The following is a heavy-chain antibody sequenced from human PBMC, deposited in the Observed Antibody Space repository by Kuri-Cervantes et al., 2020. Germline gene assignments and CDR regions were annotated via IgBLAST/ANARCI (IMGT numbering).Heavy chain of an antibody. CDR2: IKQDGSEK. J-gene: IGHJ4*02. CDR1: GFTFSNYW. Sequence: GESLKISCAASGFTFSNYWMSWVRQAPGKGLEWVANIKQDGSEKYYVDSVKGRFTISRDNSKNTLYLQMNSLRAEDTAVYYCAREYSSSWGLDYWGQGTLVTVSS. D-gene: IGHD6-13*01. V-gene: IGHV3-7*01. CDR3: AREYSSSWGLDY.